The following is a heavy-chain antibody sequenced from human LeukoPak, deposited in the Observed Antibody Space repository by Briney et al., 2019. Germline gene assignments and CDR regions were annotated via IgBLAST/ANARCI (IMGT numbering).Heavy chain of an antibody. CDR1: GYTFTGYY. J-gene: IGHJ6*02. CDR3: ARGDTWLQSYRYYALDV. D-gene: IGHD5-12*01. V-gene: IGHV1-8*02. Sequence: GASVKVSCKASGYTFTGYYMHWVRQAPGQGLEWMGWMNPNNGNTGYSQKFQGRVTMTRNTSISTAYMELSSLTFEDTAVYYCARGDTWLQSYRYYALDVWGQGTTVAVSS. CDR2: MNPNNGNT.